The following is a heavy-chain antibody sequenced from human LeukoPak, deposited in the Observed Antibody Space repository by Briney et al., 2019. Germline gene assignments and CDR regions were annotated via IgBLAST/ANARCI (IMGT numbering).Heavy chain of an antibody. V-gene: IGHV1-2*02. CDR2: INPNSGGT. CDR3: ARDPAIFYYYDSSGYYSGRDETPFDY. CDR1: GYTFTGYY. Sequence: ASVKVSCKASGYTFTGYYMHWVRQAPGQGLEWMGWINPNSGGTNYAQKFQGRVTMTRDTSISTAYMELSRLRSDDTAVYYCARDPAIFYYYDSSGYYSGRDETPFDYWGQGTLVTVSS. J-gene: IGHJ4*02. D-gene: IGHD3-22*01.